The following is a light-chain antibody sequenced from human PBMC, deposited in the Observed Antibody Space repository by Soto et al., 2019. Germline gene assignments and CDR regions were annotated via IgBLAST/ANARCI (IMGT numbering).Light chain of an antibody. CDR1: SGDVGNFNL. J-gene: IGLJ2*01. Sequence: QSALTQPASVSGSPGQSITISCTGTSGDVGNFNLVSWYQHHPGKAPNLIISEVSKRPSGVSDRFSGSKSGDTASLTISGLQAEDEADYYCCSYVGGRTDLLFGGGTKLTVL. CDR3: CSYVGGRTDLL. CDR2: EVS. V-gene: IGLV2-23*02.